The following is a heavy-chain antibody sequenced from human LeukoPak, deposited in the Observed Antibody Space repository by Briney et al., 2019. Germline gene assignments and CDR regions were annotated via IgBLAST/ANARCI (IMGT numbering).Heavy chain of an antibody. CDR1: GYSFTSYW. D-gene: IGHD3-10*01. CDR2: IYPGDSDT. V-gene: IGHV5-51*01. CDR3: ARQGRITMVRGTYYGMDV. Sequence: GESLKISCKGSGYSFTSYWIGWVRQMPGKGLEWMGIIYPGDSDTGYSPSFQGQVTISADKSISTAYLQWSSLKASDTAMYYCARQGRITMVRGTYYGMDVWGQGTTVTVSS. J-gene: IGHJ6*02.